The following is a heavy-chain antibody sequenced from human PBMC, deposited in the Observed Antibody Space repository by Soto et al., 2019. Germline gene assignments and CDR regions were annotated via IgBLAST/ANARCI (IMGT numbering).Heavy chain of an antibody. CDR1: GGTFSTST. Sequence: SVKVSCKASGGTFSTSTFTWVRQAPGQGLEWMGRTIPLLNVADYAQDFQGRLTITADKSTSTTHMELTSLTSKDTAVYYCARDSPIGSTFSGYDAIDSWGQGTLVTAPQ. D-gene: IGHD5-12*01. J-gene: IGHJ4*02. CDR2: TIPLLNVA. V-gene: IGHV1-69*04. CDR3: ARDSPIGSTFSGYDAIDS.